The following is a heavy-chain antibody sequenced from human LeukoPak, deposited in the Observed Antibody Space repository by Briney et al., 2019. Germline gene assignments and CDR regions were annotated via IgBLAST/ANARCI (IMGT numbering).Heavy chain of an antibody. CDR2: IYYSGST. Sequence: SETLSLTCTVSGGSISSYYGSWIRQPPGKGLEGIGYIYYSGSTNYNPSLKSRVTISVDTSKNQFSLKLSSVTAADTAVYYCARGGYSYGYYMDVWGKGTTVTVSS. D-gene: IGHD5-18*01. CDR1: GGSISSYY. CDR3: ARGGYSYGYYMDV. J-gene: IGHJ6*03. V-gene: IGHV4-59*01.